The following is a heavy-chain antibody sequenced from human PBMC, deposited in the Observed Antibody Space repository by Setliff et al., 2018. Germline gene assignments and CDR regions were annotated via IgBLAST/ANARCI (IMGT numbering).Heavy chain of an antibody. CDR1: GLSISGEYY. Sequence: SETLSLTCAVSGLSISGEYYWGWIRQPPGGGPEWIGIIYHDGRAYYSTSLKSRVNLSLDVSKTQFSLHLNSVTAADTAVYYCMRQVGGGLWYFDYWGQGILVTVSS. J-gene: IGHJ4*02. CDR2: IYHDGRA. D-gene: IGHD2-15*01. V-gene: IGHV4-38-2*01. CDR3: MRQVGGGLWYFDY.